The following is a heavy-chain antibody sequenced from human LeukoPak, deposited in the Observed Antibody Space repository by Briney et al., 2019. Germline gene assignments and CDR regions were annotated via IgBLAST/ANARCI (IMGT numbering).Heavy chain of an antibody. J-gene: IGHJ6*02. CDR3: ARQGYYDSSGYPQGIYYYYGMDV. D-gene: IGHD3-22*01. V-gene: IGHV1-69*13. Sequence: VASVKVSCKASGGTFSSYAISWVRQAPGQGLEWIGGIIPIFGTANYAQKFQGRVTITADESTSTAYMELSSLRSEDTAVYYCARQGYYDSSGYPQGIYYYYGMDVWGRGTTVTVSS. CDR2: IIPIFGTA. CDR1: GGTFSSYA.